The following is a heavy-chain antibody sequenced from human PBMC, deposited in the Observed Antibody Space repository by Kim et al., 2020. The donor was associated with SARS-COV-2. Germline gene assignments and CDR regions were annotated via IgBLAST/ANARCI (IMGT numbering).Heavy chain of an antibody. CDR1: GGSFSGYY. J-gene: IGHJ2*01. Sequence: SETLSLTCAVYGGSFSGYYWSWIRQPPGKGLEWIGEINHSGSTNYNPSLKSRVTISVDTSKNQFSLKLSSVTAADTAVYYCARGGYCSSTSCYNPRSYWYFDLWGRGTLVTVSS. V-gene: IGHV4-34*01. CDR2: INHSGST. CDR3: ARGGYCSSTSCYNPRSYWYFDL. D-gene: IGHD2-2*02.